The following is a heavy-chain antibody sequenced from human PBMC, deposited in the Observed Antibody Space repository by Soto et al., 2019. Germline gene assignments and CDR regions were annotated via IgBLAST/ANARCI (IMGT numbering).Heavy chain of an antibody. Sequence: QVQLVQSGAEVKKPGSSVKVSCKASGATLNTFINYGITWVRQAPGQGLEWMGGIIPVFGTPHYAQKFQGRVTIRADESTRTAYMELSSLRSEDTAVYYCARGAATKIVVVTYDAFEIWGQGTMVTVSS. CDR1: GATLNTFINYG. J-gene: IGHJ3*02. CDR2: IIPVFGTP. D-gene: IGHD3-22*01. CDR3: ARGAATKIVVVTYDAFEI. V-gene: IGHV1-69*12.